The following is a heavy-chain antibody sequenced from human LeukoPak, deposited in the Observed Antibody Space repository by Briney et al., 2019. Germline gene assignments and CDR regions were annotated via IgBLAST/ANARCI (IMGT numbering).Heavy chain of an antibody. V-gene: IGHV4-61*02. Sequence: SETLSLTCIVSGGSISSGSYYWRWVRQPAGKGLEWLGRIYTSGSTNYNPSLKSRVTISVDTSKNQFSLKLSSVTAADTAVYYCARDVPQLAARRQNWFDPWGQGTLVTVSS. CDR3: ARDVPQLAARRQNWFDP. CDR1: GGSISSGSYY. D-gene: IGHD6-6*01. CDR2: IYTSGST. J-gene: IGHJ5*02.